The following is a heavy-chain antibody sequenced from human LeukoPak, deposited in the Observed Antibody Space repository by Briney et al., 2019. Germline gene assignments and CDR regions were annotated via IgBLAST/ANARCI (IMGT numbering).Heavy chain of an antibody. D-gene: IGHD3-10*01. CDR1: GFTFSSYG. Sequence: GGSLRLSCAASGFTFSSYGMHWVRQAPGKGLEWVSSLSSTSINIYYADSVKGRFTISRDNAKNSLYLQMNSLRAEDTAVYYCARLSMTSYGKYYFEYWGQGTLVTVSS. CDR2: LSSTSINI. CDR3: ARLSMTSYGKYYFEY. V-gene: IGHV3-21*01. J-gene: IGHJ4*02.